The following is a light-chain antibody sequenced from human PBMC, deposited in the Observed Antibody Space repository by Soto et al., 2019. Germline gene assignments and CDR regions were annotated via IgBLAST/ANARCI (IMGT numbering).Light chain of an antibody. J-gene: IGKJ5*01. Sequence: EIVLTQSPATVSFSPGERATLSCRASQSVRSYLAWYQQKPGQAPRLLIYDASNRATGIPARFTGSGSGTEFTLTISSLEPEDFAVYYCQQRSNWLITFGQGTRLEIK. V-gene: IGKV3-11*01. CDR2: DAS. CDR3: QQRSNWLIT. CDR1: QSVRSY.